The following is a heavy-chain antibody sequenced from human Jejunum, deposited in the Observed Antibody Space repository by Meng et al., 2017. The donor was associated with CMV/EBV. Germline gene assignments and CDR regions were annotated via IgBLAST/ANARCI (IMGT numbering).Heavy chain of an antibody. J-gene: IGHJ4*02. CDR3: VTEGFDY. Sequence: LKISCEASGFPFSSYALSWVRQAPGKGLEWVSVISADGGSTNNADSVKGRFIVSRDNSKNTVYLQMNSLRAEDTAVYYCVTEGFDYWGQGSLVTVSS. CDR2: ISADGGST. V-gene: IGHV3-23*01. CDR1: GFPFSSYA.